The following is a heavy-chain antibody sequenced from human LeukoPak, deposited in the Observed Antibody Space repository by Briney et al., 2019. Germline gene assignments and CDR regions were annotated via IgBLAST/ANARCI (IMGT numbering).Heavy chain of an antibody. CDR1: GFTFSDYY. D-gene: IGHD3-10*01. Sequence: GGSLRLSCAASGFTFSDYYMSWIRQAPGKGLEWVSYISSSGSTIYYADSVKGRFTISRDNSKNTLYLQMNSLRAEDTAVYYCAKKYGSGSPYFDYWGQGTLVTVSS. V-gene: IGHV3-11*01. CDR2: ISSSGSTI. J-gene: IGHJ4*02. CDR3: AKKYGSGSPYFDY.